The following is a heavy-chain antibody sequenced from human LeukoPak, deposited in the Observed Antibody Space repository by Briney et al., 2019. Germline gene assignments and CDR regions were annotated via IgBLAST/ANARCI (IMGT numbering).Heavy chain of an antibody. CDR2: ISSSSSYI. J-gene: IGHJ4*02. V-gene: IGHV3-21*01. Sequence: GGSLRLSCAASGFTFSSYSMNWVRQAPGKGLQWVSSISSSSSYIYYADSVKGRFTISRDNAKNSLYLQMNSLRAEDTAAYYCATSSGDGYNYGTDFDYWGQGTLVTVSS. CDR3: ATSSGDGYNYGTDFDY. D-gene: IGHD5-24*01. CDR1: GFTFSSYS.